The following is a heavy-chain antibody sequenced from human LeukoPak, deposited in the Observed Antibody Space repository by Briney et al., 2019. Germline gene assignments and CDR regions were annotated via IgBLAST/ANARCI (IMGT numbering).Heavy chain of an antibody. D-gene: IGHD3-10*01. J-gene: IGHJ4*02. CDR3: ARGSPWGSWFFDY. V-gene: IGHV1-2*02. Sequence: ASVKVSCKASGGTFSSYAISWVRQAPGQGLEWMGWINPNSGGTNYAQKFQGRVTMARDTSISTAYMDLSRLRSDDTAVYYCARGSPWGSWFFDYWGQGTLVTVSS. CDR1: GGTFSSYA. CDR2: INPNSGGT.